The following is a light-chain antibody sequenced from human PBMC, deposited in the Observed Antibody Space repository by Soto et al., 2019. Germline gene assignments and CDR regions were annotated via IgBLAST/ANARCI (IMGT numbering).Light chain of an antibody. CDR3: QQYGSSPLT. CDR2: DVS. CDR1: QSVTDTY. V-gene: IGKV3D-20*01. J-gene: IGKJ4*01. Sequence: EIVLTQSPATLSLSPGQRATLSCEASQSVTDTYLAWYQQTPGLAPSLLIYDVSRRATGIPDRFSGTGSGTDFTLTISRLEPEDFAVYYCQQYGSSPLTFGGGTKVEI.